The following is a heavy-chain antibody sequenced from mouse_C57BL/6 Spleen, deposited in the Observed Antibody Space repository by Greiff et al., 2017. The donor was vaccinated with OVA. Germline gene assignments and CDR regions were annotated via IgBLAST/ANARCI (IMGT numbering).Heavy chain of an antibody. J-gene: IGHJ2*01. D-gene: IGHD1-1*01. Sequence: EVQLQESGPVLVKPGASVKMSCKASGYTFTDYYMNWVKQSHGKSLEWIGVINPYNGGTSYNQKFKGKATLTVDKSSSTAYMELNSLTSEDSAVCYCARSGRGYYFDYWGQGTTLTVSS. CDR3: ARSGRGYYFDY. CDR1: GYTFTDYY. CDR2: INPYNGGT. V-gene: IGHV1-19*01.